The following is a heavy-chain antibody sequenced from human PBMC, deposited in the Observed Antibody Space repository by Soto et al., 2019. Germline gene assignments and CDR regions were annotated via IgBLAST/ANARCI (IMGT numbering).Heavy chain of an antibody. Sequence: DVQLKESGGGLVQPGQSLRLSCEVSGFTLSMYSMTWFRQAPGKGLEWVAKIPQDGSDGHDLDSVKGRFTISRDNAKNSVYLQMTSLRADDTAVYYCARDHLILPAHDFFYGSDVWGQGAKVTVSS. CDR1: GFTLSMYS. J-gene: IGHJ6*02. CDR3: ARDHLILPAHDFFYGSDV. CDR2: IPQDGSDG. V-gene: IGHV3-7*03. D-gene: IGHD2-21*02.